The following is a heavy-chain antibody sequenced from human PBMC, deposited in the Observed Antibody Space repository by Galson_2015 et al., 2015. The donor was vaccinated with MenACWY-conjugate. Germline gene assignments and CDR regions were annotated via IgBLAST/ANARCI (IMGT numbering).Heavy chain of an antibody. D-gene: IGHD1-26*01. V-gene: IGHV3-74*01. CDR3: ATAGSYRFDY. Sequence: SLRLSCAPSGFTFSTYWMHWVRQAPGKGLEWVSRIDPDGSTTDYAESMKGRFTISRDNAKNTLFLQIHSLRVEDTAVYYCATAGSYRFDYWGQGALDTVSS. J-gene: IGHJ4*02. CDR2: IDPDGSTT. CDR1: GFTFSTYW.